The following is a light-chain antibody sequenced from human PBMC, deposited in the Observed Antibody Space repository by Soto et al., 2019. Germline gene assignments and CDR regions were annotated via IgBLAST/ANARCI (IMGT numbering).Light chain of an antibody. CDR3: QQYNSYSPEA. V-gene: IGKV1-5*01. CDR2: DAS. J-gene: IGKJ1*01. Sequence: DIQMTQSPSTLSASVGDRVTITCRASQSISSWLAWYQQKPGKAPKLRIYDASSLESGVPSRFSGSGSGTEFTLTISSPQPDDVATYDCQQYNSYSPEAFGQGTKVDIK. CDR1: QSISSW.